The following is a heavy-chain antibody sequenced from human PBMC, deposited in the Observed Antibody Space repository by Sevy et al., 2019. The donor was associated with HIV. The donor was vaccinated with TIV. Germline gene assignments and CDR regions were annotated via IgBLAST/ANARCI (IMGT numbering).Heavy chain of an antibody. D-gene: IGHD3-10*01. J-gene: IGHJ4*02. V-gene: IGHV3-15*01. CDR2: IKTKAHGGTT. CDR3: TPDPYYYGSGAPYFDY. CDR1: GFIFSDYY. Sequence: GGSLRLSCSGSGFIFSDYYMSWIRQAPGRGLEWVGRIKTKAHGGTTDYAAPVKGRFTISRDDSKNTLYLQMNSLKTEDTAVYYCTPDPYYYGSGAPYFDYWGQGTLVTVSS.